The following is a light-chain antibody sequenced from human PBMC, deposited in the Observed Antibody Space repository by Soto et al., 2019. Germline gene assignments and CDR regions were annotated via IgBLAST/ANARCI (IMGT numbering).Light chain of an antibody. CDR2: EGS. CDR1: SSDVGGYNL. V-gene: IGLV2-23*01. J-gene: IGLJ1*01. CDR3: CSYAGSSSYV. Sequence: QSALTQPASVSRSPGQSITISCTRTSSDVGGYNLVSWYQQHPGKAPKLMIYEGSKRPSGVSNRFSGSKSGNTASLTISWLQSEGEADYYCCSYAGSSSYVFGTGTKHTV.